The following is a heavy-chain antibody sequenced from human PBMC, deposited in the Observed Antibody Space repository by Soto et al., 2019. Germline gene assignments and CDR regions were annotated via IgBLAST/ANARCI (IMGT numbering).Heavy chain of an antibody. J-gene: IGHJ4*02. V-gene: IGHV4-59*01. Sequence: SETLSLTCTVSGASISSYYWSWIRQPPGKGLEWIGYISYSGSTNYKPSLKSRVTISVDTSKKQFSLKLSSVTAADTAVYYCARGPDYYTNGVSYPNYFDYWGQGTLVTVSS. D-gene: IGHD2-8*01. CDR2: ISYSGST. CDR1: GASISSYY. CDR3: ARGPDYYTNGVSYPNYFDY.